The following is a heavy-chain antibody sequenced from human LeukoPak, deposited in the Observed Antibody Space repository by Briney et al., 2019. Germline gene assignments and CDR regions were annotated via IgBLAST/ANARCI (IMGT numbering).Heavy chain of an antibody. Sequence: AASVKVSCKASFYSFKRFGISWVRQAPGQRLEWLGWISPYYGNTIYAQRFQDRVTITTDTSTTTAYLELRSLRSDDTAVYYCARDFVQMATIDAFDLWGQGTLVTVSS. V-gene: IGHV1-18*01. CDR2: ISPYYGNT. CDR1: FYSFKRFG. J-gene: IGHJ3*01. D-gene: IGHD5-24*01. CDR3: ARDFVQMATIDAFDL.